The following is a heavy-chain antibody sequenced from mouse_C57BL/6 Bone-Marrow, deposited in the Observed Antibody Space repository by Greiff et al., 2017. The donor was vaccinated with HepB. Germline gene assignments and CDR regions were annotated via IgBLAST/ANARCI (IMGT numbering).Heavy chain of an antibody. J-gene: IGHJ3*01. CDR3: ARRPYYGSSFAY. CDR2: ISNGGGST. CDR1: GFTFSDYY. Sequence: EVQLVESGGGLVQPGGSLKLSCAASGFTFSDYYMYWVRQTPEKRLEWVAYISNGGGSTYYPDTVKGRFTISRDNAKNTLYLQMSRLKSEDTAMYYCARRPYYGSSFAYWGQGTLVTVSA. D-gene: IGHD1-1*01. V-gene: IGHV5-12*01.